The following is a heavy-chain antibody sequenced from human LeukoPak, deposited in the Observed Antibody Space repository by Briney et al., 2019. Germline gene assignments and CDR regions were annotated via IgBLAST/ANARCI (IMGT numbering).Heavy chain of an antibody. Sequence: PGGSLRLSCAASGFTFNSYSMHWVRQAPGKGLEWVAVISYDGSNKYYADSVKGRLTISRDHSKNTLYMQMNSLRAEDTAVYYCAKDLVDDSSGYYSDGFDYWGQGTLVTVSS. CDR3: AKDLVDDSSGYYSDGFDY. D-gene: IGHD3-22*01. J-gene: IGHJ4*02. CDR2: ISYDGSNK. CDR1: GFTFNSYS. V-gene: IGHV3-30*18.